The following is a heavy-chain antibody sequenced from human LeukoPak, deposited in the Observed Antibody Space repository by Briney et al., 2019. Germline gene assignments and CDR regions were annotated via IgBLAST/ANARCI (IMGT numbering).Heavy chain of an antibody. CDR3: ARDQRCPRFDGACDQWYFDL. J-gene: IGHJ2*01. CDR2: IYHSGFT. Sequence: PSETLSLTCTVSGGSISGYYWSWLRQPPGKGLEWIGYIYHSGFTHYNPSLRSRVSIAVDTSRNQFSLKLTSATAADTAMYYCARDQRCPRFDGACDQWYFDLWGRGTLVTVSS. V-gene: IGHV4-59*01. CDR1: GGSISGYY. D-gene: IGHD2-21*02.